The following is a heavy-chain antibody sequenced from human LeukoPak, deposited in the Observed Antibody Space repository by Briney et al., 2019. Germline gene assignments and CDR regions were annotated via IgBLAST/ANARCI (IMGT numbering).Heavy chain of an antibody. Sequence: PSETLSLTCTVSGYSISSGYYWGWIRQPPGKGLEWIGSIYHSGSTYYNPSLKSRVTISVDTSKNQFSLKLSSVTAADTAVYYCASCEVTKGWFDPWGQGTLVTVSP. CDR1: GYSISSGYY. CDR2: IYHSGST. CDR3: ASCEVTKGWFDP. D-gene: IGHD4-17*01. V-gene: IGHV4-38-2*02. J-gene: IGHJ5*02.